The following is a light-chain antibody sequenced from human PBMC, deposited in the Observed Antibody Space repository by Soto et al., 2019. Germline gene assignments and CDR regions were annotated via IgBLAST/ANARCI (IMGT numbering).Light chain of an antibody. CDR2: VGPGGIVG. J-gene: IGLJ2*01. CDR1: SDYSNYK. V-gene: IGLV9-49*01. Sequence: QLVLTQPPSVSASLGASVTLICTLSSDYSNYKVDWYHQRPGKGPRFVMRVGPGGIVGSKGAGIPDRFSVLGSGLNRFLTIKNIQEDDEGDYHCGADHASAANFAVVFGGGTKLTVL. CDR3: GADHASAANFAVV.